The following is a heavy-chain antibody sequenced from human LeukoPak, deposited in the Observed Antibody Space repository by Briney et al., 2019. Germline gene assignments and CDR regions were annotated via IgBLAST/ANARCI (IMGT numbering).Heavy chain of an antibody. CDR2: IYPGDSDT. J-gene: IGHJ4*02. Sequence: TGGSLRLSCKGSGYSFSNYWIGWVRQMPGKGLEWMGIIYPGDSDTRYSPSFQGQVTISADKSISTAYLQCCLKASDTAMYYCARRSYCGGDCYPLGYWGQGTLVTVSS. CDR1: GYSFSNYW. CDR3: ARRSYCGGDCYPLGY. D-gene: IGHD2-21*01. V-gene: IGHV5-51*01.